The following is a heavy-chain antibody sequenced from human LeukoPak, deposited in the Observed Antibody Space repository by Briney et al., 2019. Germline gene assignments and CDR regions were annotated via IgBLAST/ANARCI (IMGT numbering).Heavy chain of an antibody. CDR2: IISGSGNTK. V-gene: IGHV3-48*03. D-gene: IGHD2-21*01. Sequence: PGGSLRLSCVASGFTFSTYEMNWVRQAPGKGLEWVSYIISGSGNTKYYADSVKGRFTISRDNAKSSLYLQMNSLRAEDTAIYYCAREASHCGGDCYDYWGRGTLVTVSS. CDR3: AREASHCGGDCYDY. CDR1: GFTFSTYE. J-gene: IGHJ4*02.